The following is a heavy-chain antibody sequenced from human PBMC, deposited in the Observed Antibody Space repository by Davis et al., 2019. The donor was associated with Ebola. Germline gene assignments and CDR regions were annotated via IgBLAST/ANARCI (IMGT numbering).Heavy chain of an antibody. Sequence: ASVKVSCKASGYTFTSYYMHWVRQAPGQGLEWMGIINPSGGSTSYAQKFQGRVTMTRDTSTSTVYMELSSLRSEDTAVYYCARDGHAATIVSYYYYGMDVWGQGTTVTVSS. CDR2: INPSGGST. CDR3: ARDGHAATIVSYYYYGMDV. J-gene: IGHJ6*02. CDR1: GYTFTSYY. V-gene: IGHV1-46*01. D-gene: IGHD2-15*01.